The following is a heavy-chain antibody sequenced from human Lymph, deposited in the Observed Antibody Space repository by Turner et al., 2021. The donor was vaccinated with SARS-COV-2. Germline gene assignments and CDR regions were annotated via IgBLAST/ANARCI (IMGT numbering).Heavy chain of an antibody. Sequence: QVQLVESGGGVVQPGRSVRLSCAASAFTFSSYGMHWVRQAPGKGLEWVAVISYDGSNKYYADSVKGRFTISRDNSKNTLYLQMNSLRAEDTAVYYCAKVRSIFGVVIGGMDVWGQGTTVTVSS. CDR2: ISYDGSNK. J-gene: IGHJ6*02. V-gene: IGHV3-30*18. CDR3: AKVRSIFGVVIGGMDV. CDR1: AFTFSSYG. D-gene: IGHD3-3*01.